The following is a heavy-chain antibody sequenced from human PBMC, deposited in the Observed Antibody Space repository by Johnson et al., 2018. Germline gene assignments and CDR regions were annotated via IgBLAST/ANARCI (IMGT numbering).Heavy chain of an antibody. CDR2: ISYDGTNK. D-gene: IGHD4-23*01. CDR3: ATANSHAFDM. J-gene: IGHJ3*02. Sequence: QVQLVQSGGGVVQPGRSXRLSCAASGFTFSSYCMFWVRQAPGNGLEWVAVISYDGTNKYYGDSMEGRFTVSRDNSKNTLDLQMNSLRAEDTAVYYCATANSHAFDMWGQGTMVTGSS. V-gene: IGHV3-30*03. CDR1: GFTFSSYC.